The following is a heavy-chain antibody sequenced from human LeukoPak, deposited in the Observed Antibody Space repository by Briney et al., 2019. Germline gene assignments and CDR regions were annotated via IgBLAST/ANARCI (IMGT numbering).Heavy chain of an antibody. CDR3: ARGPQTGTYYFDY. J-gene: IGHJ4*02. V-gene: IGHV4-30-4*07. CDR1: GGSISSGGYS. D-gene: IGHD3-9*01. CDR2: IYYSGST. Sequence: SETLSLTCAVSGGSISSGGYSWSWIRQPPGKGLEWIGYIYYSGSTYYNPSLKSRVTISVDTSKNQFSLKLSSVTAADTAVYYCARGPQTGTYYFDYWGQGTLVTVSS.